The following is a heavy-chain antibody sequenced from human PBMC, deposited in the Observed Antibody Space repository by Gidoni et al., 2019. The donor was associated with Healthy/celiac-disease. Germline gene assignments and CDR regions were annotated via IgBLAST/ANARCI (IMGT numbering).Heavy chain of an antibody. CDR3: ARPGYSGSSKGVLEY. V-gene: IGHV3-30*03. D-gene: IGHD1-26*01. CDR1: GFIFTNFA. J-gene: IGHJ4*02. CDR2: FSFDGKDK. Sequence: QVHLVESGGVVVQPGRSLSLSCAASGFIFTNFAMHWVRQAPGKGLEWVAGFSFDGKDKYYGDSVKGRFTISTDDSKNTLILERNSLRPDDTAVYYCARPGYSGSSKGVLEYWGQGTLVTVS.